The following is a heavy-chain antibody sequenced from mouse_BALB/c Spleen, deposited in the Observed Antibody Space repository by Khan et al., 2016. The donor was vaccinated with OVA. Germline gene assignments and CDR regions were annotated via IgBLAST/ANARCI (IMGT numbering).Heavy chain of an antibody. CDR2: INPTSGYT. CDR3: TSDSIDY. J-gene: IGHJ2*01. Sequence: VQLQQSGAERAKPGASVKMSCKVSGYTFTTYWMHWVKQRPGQGLEWIGYINPTSGYTDYNEKFKDRATLSADKSYSKAYMQTRRLTSGGSSVYHCTSDSIDYWRPGTTLTLSS. V-gene: IGHV1-7*01. CDR1: GYTFTTYW.